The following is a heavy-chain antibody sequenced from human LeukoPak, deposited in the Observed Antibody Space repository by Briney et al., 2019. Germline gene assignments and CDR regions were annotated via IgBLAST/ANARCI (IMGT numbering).Heavy chain of an antibody. J-gene: IGHJ5*02. CDR3: ARGSSSSRYWFDP. CDR1: GGTFSSYA. Sequence: SVKVSCKASGGTFSSYAISWVRQAPGQGLEWMGRIIPIFGTANYAQKFQGRVTITTDESTSTAYMELSSLRSEDTAVYYCARGSSSSRYWFDPWGQGTLVTVSS. D-gene: IGHD6-13*01. V-gene: IGHV1-69*05. CDR2: IIPIFGTA.